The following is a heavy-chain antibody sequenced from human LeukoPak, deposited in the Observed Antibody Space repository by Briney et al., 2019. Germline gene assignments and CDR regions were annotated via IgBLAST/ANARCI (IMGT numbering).Heavy chain of an antibody. Sequence: ASVKVSCKASGYTFTSFGITWVRQAPGQGLEWMGWINPNSGGTNYAQKFQGRVTMTRDTSISTAYMELSRLRSDDTAVYYCARDSTIFQYQSPYNWFDPWGQGTLVTVSS. CDR1: GYTFTSFG. J-gene: IGHJ5*02. D-gene: IGHD2-2*01. CDR3: ARDSTIFQYQSPYNWFDP. V-gene: IGHV1-2*02. CDR2: INPNSGGT.